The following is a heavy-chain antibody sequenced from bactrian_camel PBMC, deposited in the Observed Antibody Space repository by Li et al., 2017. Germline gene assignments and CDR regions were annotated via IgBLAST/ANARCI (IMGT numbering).Heavy chain of an antibody. J-gene: IGHJ4*01. CDR3: ASAARCFINWTAYTY. CDR2: IVADDST. V-gene: IGHV3S53*01. CDR1: GHDQVYAC. D-gene: IGHD1*01. Sequence: VQLVESGGGSVQAGQSLKLSRVGSGHDQVYACGMAWYRQAPGSERELVSSIVADDSTTYADSVKGRFTISRDNAKNTVYLQMDALKPEDTAMYYCASAARCFINWTAYTYRGQGTQVTVS.